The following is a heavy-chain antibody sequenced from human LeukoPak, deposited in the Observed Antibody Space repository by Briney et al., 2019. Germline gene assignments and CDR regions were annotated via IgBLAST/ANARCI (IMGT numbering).Heavy chain of an antibody. J-gene: IGHJ4*02. D-gene: IGHD5-24*01. Sequence: SVKVSCKASGGTSSSYAISWLRQAPGQGLEWMGGIIPIFGTANYAQKFQGRVTITTDESTSTAYMELSSLRSEDTAVYYCARASYGYSSFDYWGQGTLVTVSS. CDR1: GGTSSSYA. CDR3: ARASYGYSSFDY. V-gene: IGHV1-69*05. CDR2: IIPIFGTA.